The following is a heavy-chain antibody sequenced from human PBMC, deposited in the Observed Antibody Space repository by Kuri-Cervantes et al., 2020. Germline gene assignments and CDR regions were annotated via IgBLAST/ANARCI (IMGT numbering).Heavy chain of an antibody. CDR2: IRYDGSNK. V-gene: IGHV3-30*02. D-gene: IGHD6-25*01. CDR1: TFTFSNFG. CDR3: ARLAAAEPFDI. J-gene: IGHJ3*02. Sequence: GESLKISCAASTFTFSNFGMHWVRQVPGKGLEWVAFIRYDGSNKYYADSVRGRFTISRDNSKNALFLQMNSLRAEDTAVYYCARLAAAEPFDIWGQGTRVTVSS.